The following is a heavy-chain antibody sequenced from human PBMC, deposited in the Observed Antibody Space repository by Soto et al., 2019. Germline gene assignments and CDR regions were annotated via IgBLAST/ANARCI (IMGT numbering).Heavy chain of an antibody. CDR1: GFTFSSYG. V-gene: IGHV3-33*01. CDR2: IWYDGSNK. D-gene: IGHD2-15*01. Sequence: GGSLRLSGAASGFTFSSYGMHWVRQAPGKGLEWVAVIWYDGSNKYYADSVKGRFTISRDNSKNTLYLQRNSLRAEDTAVYYGARVPGVGSRPHYGMDVWGQGTTVTVSS. J-gene: IGHJ6*02. CDR3: ARVPGVGSRPHYGMDV.